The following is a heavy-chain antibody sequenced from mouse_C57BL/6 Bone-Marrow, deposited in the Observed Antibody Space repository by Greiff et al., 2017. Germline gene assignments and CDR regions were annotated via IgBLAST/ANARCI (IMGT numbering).Heavy chain of an antibody. CDR1: GYTFTSYW. V-gene: IGHV1-59*01. Sequence: QVQLKQPGAELVRPGTSVKLSCKASGYTFTSYWMHWVKQRPGQGLEWIGVIDPSDSYTNYNQKFKGKATLTVDTSSSTAYMQLSSLTSEDSAVYYCARSEVFAYWGQGTLVTVSA. J-gene: IGHJ3*01. CDR2: IDPSDSYT. CDR3: ARSEVFAY.